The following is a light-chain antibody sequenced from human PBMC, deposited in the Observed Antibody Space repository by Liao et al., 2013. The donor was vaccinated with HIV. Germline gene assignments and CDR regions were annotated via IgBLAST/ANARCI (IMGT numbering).Light chain of an antibody. CDR2: QNI. J-gene: IGLJ2*01. V-gene: IGLV3-1*01. CDR1: KLGDKY. Sequence: SYELTQPPSVSVSPGQTASITCSGYKLGDKYACWFQLKPGQSPVLIIYQNIKRPLGIPERFSGSNSGNTATLTISGTQAMDEADYYCQAWDSSTYVVFGGGTKLTVL. CDR3: QAWDSSTYVV.